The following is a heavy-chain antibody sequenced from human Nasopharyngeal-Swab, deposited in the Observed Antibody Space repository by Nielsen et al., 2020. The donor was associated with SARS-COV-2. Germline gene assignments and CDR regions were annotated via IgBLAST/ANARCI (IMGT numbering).Heavy chain of an antibody. CDR2: IKSKTDGGTT. CDR3: TTNLGGHITIFGVVIIRGYYYYGMDV. V-gene: IGHV3-15*05. J-gene: IGHJ6*02. Sequence: WIRQPPGKGLEWVGRIKSKTDGGTTDYAAPVKGRFTISRDDSKNTLYLQMNSPKTEDTAVYYCTTNLGGHITIFGVVIIRGYYYYGMDVWGQGTTVTVSS. D-gene: IGHD3-3*01.